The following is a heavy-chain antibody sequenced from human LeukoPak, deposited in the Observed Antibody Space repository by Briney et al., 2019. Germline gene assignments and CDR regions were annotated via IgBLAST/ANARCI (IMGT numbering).Heavy chain of an antibody. J-gene: IGHJ4*02. Sequence: SETLSLTCTVSGGSISNDHWTWIRQSPGKSLEWIGCRHKSGSTHYNPSLRSRVTISVDMSKSQFSLKLNSVTAPDTAVYYCAGLIGLGEVSPYFDYWGQGRLVTVSS. CDR1: GGSISNDH. V-gene: IGHV4-59*01. D-gene: IGHD3-16*02. CDR3: AGLIGLGEVSPYFDY. CDR2: RHKSGST.